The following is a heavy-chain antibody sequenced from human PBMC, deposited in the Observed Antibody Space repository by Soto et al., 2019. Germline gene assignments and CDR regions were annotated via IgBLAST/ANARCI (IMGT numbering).Heavy chain of an antibody. CDR1: GGSISSGDYY. V-gene: IGHV4-30-4*01. CDR3: ASHYGGTLRSFYY. Sequence: SETLSLTCTVSGGSISSGDYYWSWIRQPPGKGLEWIGYIYYSGSTYYNPSLKSRVTISVDTSKNQFSLKLSSVTAADTAVYYCASHYGGTLRSFYYWGQGTLVTVSS. J-gene: IGHJ4*02. D-gene: IGHD4-17*01. CDR2: IYYSGST.